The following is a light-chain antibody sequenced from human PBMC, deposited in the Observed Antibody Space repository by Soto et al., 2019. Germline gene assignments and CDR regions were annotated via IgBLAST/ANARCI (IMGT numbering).Light chain of an antibody. Sequence: EAVMTQSPVTLSVSPGERATLSCRASQSVTTNLAWYQQKPGQAPRLLIYSASTRAAGIPDRFSGSGSGTEFTLTISSLQSEDFAFYYCQQYNNWPPRTFGGGTKVEIK. CDR2: SAS. V-gene: IGKV3-15*01. CDR1: QSVTTN. J-gene: IGKJ4*01. CDR3: QQYNNWPPRT.